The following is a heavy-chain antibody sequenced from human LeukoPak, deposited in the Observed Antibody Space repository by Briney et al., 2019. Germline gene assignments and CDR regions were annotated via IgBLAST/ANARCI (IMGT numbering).Heavy chain of an antibody. V-gene: IGHV3-33*01. Sequence: GRSLRLSCAASGFTFSSYGMHWVRQAPGKGLEWVAVIWYDGSNKYYADSVKGRFTISRDNSKNTLYLQVNSLRAEDTAVYYCARGGYCRGGSCYKFFDYWGQGTLVTVSS. J-gene: IGHJ4*02. D-gene: IGHD2-15*01. CDR2: IWYDGSNK. CDR1: GFTFSSYG. CDR3: ARGGYCRGGSCYKFFDY.